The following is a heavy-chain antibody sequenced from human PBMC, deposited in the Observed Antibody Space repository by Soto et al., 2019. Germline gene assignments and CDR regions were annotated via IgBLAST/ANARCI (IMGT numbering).Heavy chain of an antibody. CDR3: AKGGRSSSAGNWFDP. J-gene: IGHJ5*02. D-gene: IGHD6-6*01. CDR2: ISGSGGST. Sequence: GSLRLSCAASGFTFSSYAMSWVRQAPGKGLEWVSAISGSGGSTYYADSVKGRFTISRDNSKNTLYLQMNSLRAEDTAVYYCAKGGRSSSAGNWFDPWGQGTLVTVSS. V-gene: IGHV3-23*01. CDR1: GFTFSSYA.